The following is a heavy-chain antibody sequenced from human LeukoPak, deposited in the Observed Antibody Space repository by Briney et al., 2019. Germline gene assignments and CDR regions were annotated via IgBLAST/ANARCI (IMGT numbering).Heavy chain of an antibody. CDR1: GFTFSSYA. CDR2: ISSSSSYI. J-gene: IGHJ4*02. CDR3: ASWSSSGWYYFDY. V-gene: IGHV3-21*01. Sequence: PGGSLRLSCAASGFTFSSYAMSWVRQAPGKGLEWVSSISSSSSYIYYADSVKGRFTISRDNAKNSLYLQMNSLRAEDTAVYYCASWSSSGWYYFDYWGQGTLVTVSS. D-gene: IGHD6-19*01.